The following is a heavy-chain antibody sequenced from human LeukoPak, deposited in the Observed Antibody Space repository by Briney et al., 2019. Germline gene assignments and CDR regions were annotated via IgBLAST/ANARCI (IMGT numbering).Heavy chain of an antibody. CDR3: ARGVGYYDSSGTIDY. Sequence: GGSLRLSCAASGFTFSNYWMTWVRQAPGKGLEWVANIKPDESEKYYVGSVKGRFTISRDNAKNSLYLQMNSLRAEDTAVYYCARGVGYYDSSGTIDYWGQGTLVTVSS. V-gene: IGHV3-7*01. CDR2: IKPDESEK. CDR1: GFTFSNYW. J-gene: IGHJ4*02. D-gene: IGHD3-22*01.